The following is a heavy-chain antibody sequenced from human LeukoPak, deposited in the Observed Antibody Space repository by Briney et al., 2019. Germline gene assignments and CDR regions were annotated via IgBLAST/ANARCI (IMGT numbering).Heavy chain of an antibody. Sequence: GGSLRLSCAASGFTFRTFTMHWVRQAPGKGLEWVALISYVGSNKYYADSVKGRFTISRDNSKNTLYLQMNSLRTEDTAVYYCARDHTSGWYADAFDIWGQGTMVTVSS. J-gene: IGHJ3*02. CDR1: GFTFRTFT. CDR2: ISYVGSNK. D-gene: IGHD6-19*01. V-gene: IGHV3-30-3*01. CDR3: ARDHTSGWYADAFDI.